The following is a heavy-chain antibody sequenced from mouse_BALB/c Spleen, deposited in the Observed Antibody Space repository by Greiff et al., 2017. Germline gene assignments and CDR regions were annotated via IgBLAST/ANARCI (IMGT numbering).Heavy chain of an antibody. D-gene: IGHD1-1*01. CDR1: GYTFTSYW. Sequence: VQLQQSGAELARPGASVKLSCKASGYTFTSYWMQWVKQRPGQGLEWIGAIYPGDGDTRYTQKFKGKATLTADKSSSTAYMQLSSLASEDSAVYYCARGGDGSRYYYAMDYWGQGTSVTVSS. J-gene: IGHJ4*01. CDR3: ARGGDGSRYYYAMDY. V-gene: IGHV1-87*01. CDR2: IYPGDGDT.